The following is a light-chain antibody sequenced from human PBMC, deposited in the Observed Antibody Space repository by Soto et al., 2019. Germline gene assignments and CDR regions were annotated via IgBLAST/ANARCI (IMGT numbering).Light chain of an antibody. CDR1: QGIRND. V-gene: IGKV1-6*01. CDR3: LQDYNYPHT. J-gene: IGKJ2*01. CDR2: GAS. Sequence: AIQMTQSPSSLSASVGDNVTITCRASQGIRNDLGWYQQKPGKAPKLLIYGASTLQSGVPSRFSGSGSGTYLTLTISSLQPEDFATYYCLQDYNYPHTFGQGTNLDIK.